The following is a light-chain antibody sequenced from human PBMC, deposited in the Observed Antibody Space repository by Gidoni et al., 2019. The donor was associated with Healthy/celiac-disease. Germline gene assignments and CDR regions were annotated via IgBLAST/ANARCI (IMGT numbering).Light chain of an antibody. CDR3: QAWDNSAAV. CDR2: QDR. Sequence: SYELTQSPSVSVSPGQTANITCSGDKLGDKYASWYQPTPGQSPVLVIYQDRKRPSGIPERFSGSSSGNTATLTISGTQAMDEADYYCQAWDNSAAVFGGGTKLTVL. CDR1: KLGDKY. V-gene: IGLV3-1*01. J-gene: IGLJ3*02.